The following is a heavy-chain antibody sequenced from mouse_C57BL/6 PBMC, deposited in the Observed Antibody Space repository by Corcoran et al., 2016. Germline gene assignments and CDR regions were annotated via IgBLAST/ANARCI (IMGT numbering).Heavy chain of an antibody. D-gene: IGHD1-1*01. Sequence: EVQLQQSGPELVKPGASVKISCKASGYTFTDYYMNWVKQSHGKSLEWIGDINPNNGGTSYNQKFKGKATLTVDKSSSTAYMELRSLTSEDSAVYYCARGYYGSSFPVGYWGQGTLVTVSA. J-gene: IGHJ3*01. CDR3: ARGYYGSSFPVGY. CDR1: GYTFTDYY. V-gene: IGHV1-26*01. CDR2: INPNNGGT.